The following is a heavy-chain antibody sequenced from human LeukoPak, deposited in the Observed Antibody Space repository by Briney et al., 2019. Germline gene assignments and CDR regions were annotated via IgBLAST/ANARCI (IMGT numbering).Heavy chain of an antibody. CDR1: GFTFSSYA. CDR3: AKDFYPGGSWDSFDI. CDR2: ISGSGGST. Sequence: PGGSLRLSCVASGFTFSSYAMSWVRQAPGKGLEWVSAISGSGGSTYYADSVKGRFTISRDNSKNTLYLQMISLRAEDTAVYYCAKDFYPGGSWDSFDIWGQGTMATVSS. J-gene: IGHJ3*02. V-gene: IGHV3-23*01. D-gene: IGHD6-13*01.